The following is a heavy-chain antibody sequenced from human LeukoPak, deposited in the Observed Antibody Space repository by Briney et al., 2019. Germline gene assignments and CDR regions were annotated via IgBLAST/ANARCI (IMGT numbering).Heavy chain of an antibody. Sequence: SETLSLTCTVSGGSISSYYWTWIRQPPGKGLGLEWIGYIYYSGGTNYNPSLKSRVTISMDTSKNQVSPKLSSVTAADTAVYYCARLWDSSSSLDYWGQGTLVTVSS. CDR1: GGSISSYY. D-gene: IGHD6-6*01. J-gene: IGHJ4*02. V-gene: IGHV4-59*08. CDR2: IYYSGGT. CDR3: ARLWDSSSSLDY.